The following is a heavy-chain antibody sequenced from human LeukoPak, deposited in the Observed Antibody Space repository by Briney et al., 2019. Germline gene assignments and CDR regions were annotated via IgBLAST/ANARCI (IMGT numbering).Heavy chain of an antibody. V-gene: IGHV3-20*01. D-gene: IGHD6-19*01. CDR2: INWNGGST. CDR3: ARAAGIAVAGPTDY. J-gene: IGHJ4*02. Sequence: GGSLRLSCAASGFTFSSYAMGWVRQFPGKGLEWVSGINWNGGSTGYADSVKGRFTISRDNAKNSLYLQMNSLRAEDTALYHCARAAGIAVAGPTDYWGQGTLVTVSS. CDR1: GFTFSSYA.